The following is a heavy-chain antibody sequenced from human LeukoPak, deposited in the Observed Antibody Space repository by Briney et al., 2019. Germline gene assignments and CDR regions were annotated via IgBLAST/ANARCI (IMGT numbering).Heavy chain of an antibody. D-gene: IGHD2-2*01. Sequence: PSETLSLTCAVSGYSISSLYYWGWIRQPPGKGLEWITSIHHSGSTDYNPSLKSRVTISIDTSKNQFSLKLKYVTAADTAVYYCARLGYYTSTSCYPDYWGQGTLVTVSS. J-gene: IGHJ4*02. CDR3: ARLGYYTSTSCYPDY. CDR1: GYSISSLYY. CDR2: IHHSGST. V-gene: IGHV4-38-2*01.